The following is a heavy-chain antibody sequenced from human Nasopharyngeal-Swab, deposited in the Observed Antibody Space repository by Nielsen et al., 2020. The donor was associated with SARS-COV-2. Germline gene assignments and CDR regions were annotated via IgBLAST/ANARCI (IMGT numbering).Heavy chain of an antibody. CDR2: ITPFNGNA. V-gene: IGHV1-45*02. Sequence: SVKVACKASGFSITYRFLHWMRQAPGQAIERMGWITPFNGNAKYAQKFQGRVSITRDGSRTTASLELSSLRPDDTALYFCASGQCINGVCNPTDGLNVWGQGTSVTVS. CDR1: GFSITYRF. J-gene: IGHJ6*02. CDR3: ASGQCINGVCNPTDGLNV. D-gene: IGHD2-8*01.